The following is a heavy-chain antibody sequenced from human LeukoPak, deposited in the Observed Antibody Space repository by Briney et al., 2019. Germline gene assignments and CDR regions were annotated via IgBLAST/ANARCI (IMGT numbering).Heavy chain of an antibody. V-gene: IGHV4-39*07. CDR3: ARTPIVVVVAANLEGMDDAFDI. CDR2: IYYSGST. J-gene: IGHJ3*02. Sequence: SETLSLTCTVSGGSISSSSYYWGCIPQPPGKGLEWIGSIYYSGSTYYNPSLKSRVTISVDTSKNQFSLKLSSVTAADTAVYYCARTPIVVVVAANLEGMDDAFDIWGQGTMVTVSS. CDR1: GGSISSSSYY. D-gene: IGHD2-15*01.